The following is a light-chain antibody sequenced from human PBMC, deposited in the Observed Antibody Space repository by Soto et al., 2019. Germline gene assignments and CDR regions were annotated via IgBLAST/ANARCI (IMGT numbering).Light chain of an antibody. CDR1: QSIGTY. J-gene: IGKJ1*01. CDR3: QQGNATPWT. V-gene: IGKV1-39*01. Sequence: DIQMTQSPSSLSASVGDRVTITCRASQSIGTYLNWYHQKPGKAPKLLIYAASSLQSGVPSRFSGSGSGTDFTLTISSLQPEDFAVYYCQQGNATPWTFGQGTEVELK. CDR2: AAS.